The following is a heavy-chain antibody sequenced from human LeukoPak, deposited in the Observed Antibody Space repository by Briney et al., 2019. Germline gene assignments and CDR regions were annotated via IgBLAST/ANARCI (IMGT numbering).Heavy chain of an antibody. D-gene: IGHD3-22*01. Sequence: GGSLRLSCAAPGFTFSSYGMHWVRQAPGKGLEWVAFIRYDGSNKYYADSVKGRFTISRDNSKNTPYLQMNSLRAEDTAVYYCAKDLLIYYYYSSGPIRGFDYWGQGTLVTVSS. CDR2: IRYDGSNK. CDR1: GFTFSSYG. J-gene: IGHJ4*02. CDR3: AKDLLIYYYYSSGPIRGFDY. V-gene: IGHV3-30*02.